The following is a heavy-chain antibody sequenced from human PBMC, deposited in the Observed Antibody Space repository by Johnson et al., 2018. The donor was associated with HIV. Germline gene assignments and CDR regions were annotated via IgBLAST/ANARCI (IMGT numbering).Heavy chain of an antibody. CDR1: GFTFTTYG. Sequence: VQLVESGGGLVQPGGSLRLSCAASGFTFTTYGMHWVRQAPGKGLEWVSAISGSGGSTYYADSVKGRFTISRDNSKNTLYLQMNSLRAEDTAVYYCAKDQYYYDSSGYLYDAFDIWGQGTMVTVSS. V-gene: IGHV3-23*04. CDR3: AKDQYYYDSSGYLYDAFDI. CDR2: ISGSGGST. J-gene: IGHJ3*02. D-gene: IGHD3-22*01.